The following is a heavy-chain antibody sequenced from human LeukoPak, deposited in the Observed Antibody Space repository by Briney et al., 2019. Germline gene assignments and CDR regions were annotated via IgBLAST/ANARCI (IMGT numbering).Heavy chain of an antibody. Sequence: GGSLRLSCAASGFTFSSYSMNWVRQAPGKGLEWVAVISYDGSNKYYADSVKGRFTISRDNSKNTLYLQMNSLRAEDTAVYYCAKDLSIFGVVMKYYFDYWGQGTLVTVSS. CDR1: GFTFSSYS. CDR3: AKDLSIFGVVMKYYFDY. D-gene: IGHD3-3*01. CDR2: ISYDGSNK. V-gene: IGHV3-30*18. J-gene: IGHJ4*02.